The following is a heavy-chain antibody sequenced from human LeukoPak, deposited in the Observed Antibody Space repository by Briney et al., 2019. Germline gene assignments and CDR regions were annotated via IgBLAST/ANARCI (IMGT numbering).Heavy chain of an antibody. Sequence: GGSLRLSCAASGFTFSNYAMSWVRQAPGKGLVWVSRINSDGSSTSYADSVKGRFTISRDNAKNTLYLQMNSLRAGDTAVYYCARVSSGSYFGYYYYYMDVWGKGTTVTVSS. CDR3: ARVSSGSYFGYYYYYMDV. CDR1: GFTFSNYA. D-gene: IGHD1-26*01. V-gene: IGHV3-74*01. CDR2: INSDGSST. J-gene: IGHJ6*03.